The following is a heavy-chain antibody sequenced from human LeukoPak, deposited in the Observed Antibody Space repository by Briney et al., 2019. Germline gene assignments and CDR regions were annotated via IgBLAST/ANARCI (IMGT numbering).Heavy chain of an antibody. D-gene: IGHD3-22*01. CDR2: IYYSGST. Sequence: SETLSLTCTVSGGSVSSGSDHWSWIRQPPGKGLEWIGYIYYSGSTNYSPSLKSRVTISVDTSKNQFSLKLSSVTAADTAVYYCARGVYYYDSSGYYSFDYWGQGTLVTVSS. CDR3: ARGVYYYDSSGYYSFDY. CDR1: GGSVSSGSDH. V-gene: IGHV4-61*01. J-gene: IGHJ4*02.